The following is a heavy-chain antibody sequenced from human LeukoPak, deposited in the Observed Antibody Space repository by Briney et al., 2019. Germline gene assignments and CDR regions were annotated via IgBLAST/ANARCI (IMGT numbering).Heavy chain of an antibody. CDR2: IYYSGST. V-gene: IGHV4-59*13. J-gene: IGHJ5*02. CDR3: ARANDYGVHPWFDP. Sequence: PSETLSLTCTVSGGSISSYYWSWIRQPPGKGLGWIGYIYYSGSTNYNPSLKSRVTISVDTSKNQFSLKLSSVTAADTAVYYCARANDYGVHPWFDPWGQGTLVTVSS. D-gene: IGHD4-17*01. CDR1: GGSISSYY.